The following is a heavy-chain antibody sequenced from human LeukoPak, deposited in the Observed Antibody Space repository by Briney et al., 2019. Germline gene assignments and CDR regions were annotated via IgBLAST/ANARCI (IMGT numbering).Heavy chain of an antibody. Sequence: VKPGGSLRLSCTASGLTFSTSGFNWVRQAPGKGLEWVASIGPTGSDRYHADSIKGRFPISRDNANNFLYLQMNSLRAEDTAVYYCATETNGRHYDYWGQGTLLTVSS. CDR3: ATETNGRHYDY. CDR2: IGPTGSDR. J-gene: IGHJ4*02. CDR1: GLTFSTSG. V-gene: IGHV3-21*06. D-gene: IGHD1-14*01.